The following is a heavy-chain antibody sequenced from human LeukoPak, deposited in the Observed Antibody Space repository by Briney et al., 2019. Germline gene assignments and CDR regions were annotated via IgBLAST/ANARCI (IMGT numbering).Heavy chain of an antibody. J-gene: IGHJ2*01. Sequence: PSQTLSLTCTVSGGSISSGDYYWSWIRQPPGKGLEWTGYIYYSGSTYYNPSLKSRVTISVDTSKNQFSLKLSSVTAADTAVYYCAREYQLLWAGYFDLWGRGTLVTVSS. V-gene: IGHV4-30-4*01. CDR3: AREYQLLWAGYFDL. D-gene: IGHD2-2*01. CDR2: IYYSGST. CDR1: GGSISSGDYY.